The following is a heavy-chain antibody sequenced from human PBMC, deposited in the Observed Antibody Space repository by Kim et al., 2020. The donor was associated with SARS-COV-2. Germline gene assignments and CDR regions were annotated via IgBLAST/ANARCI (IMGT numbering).Heavy chain of an antibody. D-gene: IGHD6-13*01. V-gene: IGHV4-39*01. J-gene: IGHJ5*02. CDR3: ARQRSGSSWDNWFDP. Sequence: PSLKSRVTISVDTSKNQFSLNLRSVTAADTAVYYCARQRSGSSWDNWFDPWGQGTLVTVSS.